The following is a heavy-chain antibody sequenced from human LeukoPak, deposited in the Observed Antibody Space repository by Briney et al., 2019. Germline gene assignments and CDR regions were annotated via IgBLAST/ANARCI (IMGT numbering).Heavy chain of an antibody. Sequence: PGRSLRLSCAASGFTFSSYAMHWVRQAPGKGLEWVAVISYDGSNKYYADSVKGRFTISRDNSKNTLYLQMNSLRAEDTAVYYCASISTRHYFDYWGQGTLVTVSS. CDR3: ASISTRHYFDY. D-gene: IGHD1-1*01. CDR1: GFTFSSYA. V-gene: IGHV3-30-3*01. CDR2: ISYDGSNK. J-gene: IGHJ4*02.